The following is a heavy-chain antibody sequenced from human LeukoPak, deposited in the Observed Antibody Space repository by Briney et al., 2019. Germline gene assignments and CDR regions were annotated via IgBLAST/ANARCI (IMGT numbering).Heavy chain of an antibody. CDR2: IYTSGDA. CDR1: GGSLSSGSYF. Sequence: SETLSLTCTVSGGSLSSGSYFWSWVRQPAGKGLEWIGRIYTSGDANYNPSLQSRVTISIDTSKNQFSLKLSSVTAADSAVYFCARVPRDWGQGTLVTVSS. CDR3: ARVPRD. J-gene: IGHJ4*02. V-gene: IGHV4-61*02.